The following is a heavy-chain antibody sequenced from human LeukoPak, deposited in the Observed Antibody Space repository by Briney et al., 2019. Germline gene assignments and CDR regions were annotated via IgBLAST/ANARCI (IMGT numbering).Heavy chain of an antibody. D-gene: IGHD1-26*01. CDR1: GFTFSSFE. Sequence: GGSLRLSCAASGFTFSSFEMNWVRQAPGKGLEWISYISSSGSTTYYADSLEGRFTISRDNAKNSLYLQINSLRGEDTAIYYCARDGGHPTVSGDYFDFWGQGALVTVS. J-gene: IGHJ4*02. CDR3: ARDGGHPTVSGDYFDF. V-gene: IGHV3-48*03. CDR2: ISSSGSTT.